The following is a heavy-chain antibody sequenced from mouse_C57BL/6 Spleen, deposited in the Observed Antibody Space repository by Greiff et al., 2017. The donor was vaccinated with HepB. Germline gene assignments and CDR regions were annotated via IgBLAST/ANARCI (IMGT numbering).Heavy chain of an antibody. CDR1: GFTFSDYY. V-gene: IGHV5-12*01. CDR2: ISNGGGST. CDR3: SRHPDYYAMDY. Sequence: EVKVEESGGGLVQPGGSLKLSCAASGFTFSDYYMYWVRQTPEKRLEWVAYISNGGGSTYYPDTVKGRFTISRDNAKNTLYLQMSRLKSEDTAMYYCSRHPDYYAMDYWGQGTSVTVSS. J-gene: IGHJ4*01.